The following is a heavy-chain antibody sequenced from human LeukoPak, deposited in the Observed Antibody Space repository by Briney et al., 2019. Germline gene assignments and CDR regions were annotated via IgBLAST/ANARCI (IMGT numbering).Heavy chain of an antibody. J-gene: IGHJ4*02. CDR3: VRENWYYDY. Sequence: ASVKVSFTASGYTFTDYHMHWVRQAPGQGLEWMGRIIPDNGGTSFAQEFQGRVTMTRDTSITTAYMELSRLTSDDTAVYYCVRENWYYDYWGQGTPVTVSS. CDR1: GYTFTDYH. D-gene: IGHD1-7*01. V-gene: IGHV1-2*02. CDR2: IIPDNGGT.